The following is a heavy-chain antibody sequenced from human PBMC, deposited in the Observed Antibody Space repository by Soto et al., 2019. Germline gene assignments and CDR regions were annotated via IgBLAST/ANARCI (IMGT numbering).Heavy chain of an antibody. CDR3: ARSRHGSGSYTHFYYGLDV. CDR2: ISFDGSTE. CDR1: GFTFISYA. D-gene: IGHD3-10*01. J-gene: IGHJ6*02. Sequence: QVQLVESGGGVVQPGRSLRLSCAASGFTFISYAMHWVRQAPGKGLEWVAVISFDGSTEYYADSVKDRFTISRDNSKNTVYLQMNSLRSEDTAVYYCARSRHGSGSYTHFYYGLDVWDQGTTVTVSS. V-gene: IGHV3-30-3*01.